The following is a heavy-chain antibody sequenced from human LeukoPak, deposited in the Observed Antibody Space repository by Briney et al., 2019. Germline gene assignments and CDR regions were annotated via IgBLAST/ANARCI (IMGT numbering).Heavy chain of an antibody. V-gene: IGHV1-69*13. CDR2: IVPMFNTT. D-gene: IGHD3-10*01. J-gene: IGHJ4*02. CDR1: GGTFSTYA. CDR3: ASPPSGDGGSFEY. Sequence: SVKVSYKASGGTFSTYAISWVRQAPGQGLEWMGGIVPMFNTTNYAQKFQGRVTITADESTSTAYMELSSLRSDDTAVYYCASPPSGDGGSFEYWGQGTLVTVSS.